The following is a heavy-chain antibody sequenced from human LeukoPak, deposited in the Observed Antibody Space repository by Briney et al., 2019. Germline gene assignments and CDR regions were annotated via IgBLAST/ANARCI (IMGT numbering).Heavy chain of an antibody. CDR1: GGSFSGYY. V-gene: IGHV4-34*01. J-gene: IGHJ4*02. D-gene: IGHD3-22*01. CDR3: ARDYYDSSGYPLVDY. Sequence: SETLSLTCAVYGGSFSGYYWSWIRQPPGKGLEWIGEINHSGSTNYNPSLKNRVTISVDTSKNQFSLKLSSVTAADTAVYYCARDYYDSSGYPLVDYWGQGTLVTVSS. CDR2: INHSGST.